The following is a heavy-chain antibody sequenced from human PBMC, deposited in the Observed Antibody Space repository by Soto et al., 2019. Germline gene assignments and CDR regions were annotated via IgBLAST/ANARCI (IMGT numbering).Heavy chain of an antibody. CDR3: ASEFTSYASSDSYFEY. J-gene: IGHJ4*02. V-gene: IGHV6-1*01. Sequence: SQTLSLTCVISGDSVSGNSAAWNWIRQSPSRGLEWLGRTYYRYKWYNDYSVSVKSRITVTPDTSKNQFSLHLKSVTPEDTAVYYCASEFTSYASSDSYFEYWGQGALVTVS. CDR1: GDSVSGNSAA. CDR2: TYYRYKWYN. D-gene: IGHD6-19*01.